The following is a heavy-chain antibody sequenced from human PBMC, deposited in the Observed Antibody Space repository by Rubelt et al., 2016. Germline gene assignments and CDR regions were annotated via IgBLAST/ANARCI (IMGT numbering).Heavy chain of an antibody. CDR3: AKDVPDRVRVTFDI. Sequence: VQLLDSGGGLVQPGGSLRLSCATSGFTFSNYAMSWVRQAPGKGLEWVSAISGSGGNTYYADFAKGRFTISRDNSKNTLYLQINSLRAEDTALYDCAKDVPDRVRVTFDIWGQGTMVTVSS. CDR1: GFTFSNYA. CDR2: ISGSGGNT. V-gene: IGHV3-23*01. J-gene: IGHJ3*02. D-gene: IGHD1-14*01.